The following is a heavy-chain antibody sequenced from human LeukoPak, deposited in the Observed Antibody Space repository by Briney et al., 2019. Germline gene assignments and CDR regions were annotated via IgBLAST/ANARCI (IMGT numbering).Heavy chain of an antibody. D-gene: IGHD1-26*01. CDR1: VGSFSGYY. Sequence: SETLSLTCAVYVGSFSGYYWSWIRQPPGKGLEWIGEINHSGSTNYNPSLKSRVTISVETYKTPFSLKLSSVTAADTAVYYCARGSSGSYYDYWGQGTLVTVSS. J-gene: IGHJ4*02. V-gene: IGHV4-34*01. CDR2: INHSGST. CDR3: ARGSSGSYYDY.